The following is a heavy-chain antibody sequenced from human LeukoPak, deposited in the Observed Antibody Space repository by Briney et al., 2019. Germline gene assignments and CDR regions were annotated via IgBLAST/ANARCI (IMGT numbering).Heavy chain of an antibody. CDR3: ARGGGDTVSYGYDGMDV. D-gene: IGHD5-18*01. CDR2: INHSGST. CDR1: GGSFSGYY. Sequence: PSETLSLTCAVYGGSFSGYYWSWIRQPPGKGPEWIGEINHSGSTNYNPSLKSRVTISVDTSKNQFSLKLSSVTAADTAVYYCARGGGDTVSYGYDGMDVWGQGTTVTVSS. V-gene: IGHV4-34*01. J-gene: IGHJ6*02.